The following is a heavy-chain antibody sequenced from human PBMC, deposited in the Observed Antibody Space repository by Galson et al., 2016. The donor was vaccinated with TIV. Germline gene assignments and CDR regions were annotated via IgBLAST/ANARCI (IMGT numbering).Heavy chain of an antibody. D-gene: IGHD3-22*01. CDR2: IAYDGGYK. V-gene: IGHV3-30*18. J-gene: IGHJ3*01. Sequence: SLRLSCAASGFTFSSYNMHWVRQAPGKGLEWVAVIAYDGGYKHYAGSVKGRFIVSRDNSKTTQDLQMNSLGAEDTALYYCAKEENSGYYPNDAFDFWGQGTMVTVS. CDR1: GFTFSSYN. CDR3: AKEENSGYYPNDAFDF.